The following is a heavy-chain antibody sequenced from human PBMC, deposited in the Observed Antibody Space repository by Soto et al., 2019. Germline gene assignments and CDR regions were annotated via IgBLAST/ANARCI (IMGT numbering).Heavy chain of an antibody. J-gene: IGHJ4*02. D-gene: IGHD3-16*01. CDR1: GGSFSGYY. Sequence: PSETLSLTCAVYGGSFSGYYWSWIRQPPGKGLEWIGEINHSGSTNYNPSLKSRVTISVDTSKNQFSLKLSSVTAADTAVYYCARGQDDYIWGSYPIHWGQGTLVTVS. CDR2: INHSGST. V-gene: IGHV4-34*01. CDR3: ARGQDDYIWGSYPIH.